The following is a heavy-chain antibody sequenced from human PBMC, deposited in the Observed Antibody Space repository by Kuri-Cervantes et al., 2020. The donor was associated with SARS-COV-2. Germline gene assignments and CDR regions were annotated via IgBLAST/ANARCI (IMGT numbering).Heavy chain of an antibody. V-gene: IGHV3-48*04. J-gene: IGHJ4*02. CDR3: AKVFGVGSNIKYFDY. CDR1: GFTFSSYA. Sequence: GESLKISCAASGFTFSSYAMHWVRQAPGKGLEWVSNIGPSGTTKYYADSVKGRFTISRDNAKNSLYLQMSSLRVEDTALYFCAKVFGVGSNIKYFDYWGQGTVVTVSS. D-gene: IGHD2/OR15-2a*01. CDR2: IGPSGTTK.